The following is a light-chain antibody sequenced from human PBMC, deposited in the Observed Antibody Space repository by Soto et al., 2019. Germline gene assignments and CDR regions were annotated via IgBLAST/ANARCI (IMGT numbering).Light chain of an antibody. CDR1: SSNIGDNP. J-gene: IGLJ1*01. V-gene: IGLV1-44*01. CDR3: AAWDDSLNAL. Sequence: QSALTQPPSASGTPEQRITISCSGSSSNIGDNPVNWYQQLPGAAPKLLIYINDQRPSGVPDRFSGSKSGTSASLAISGLQPEDEADYYCAAWDDSLNALFGTGTKVTVL. CDR2: IND.